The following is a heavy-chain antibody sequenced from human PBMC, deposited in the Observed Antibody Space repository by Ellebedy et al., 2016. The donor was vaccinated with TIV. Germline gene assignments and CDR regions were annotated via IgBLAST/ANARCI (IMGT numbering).Heavy chain of an antibody. D-gene: IGHD6-19*01. CDR1: GGSISSYY. J-gene: IGHJ4*02. V-gene: IGHV4-59*01. CDR2: IYYSGST. Sequence: SETLSLXXTVSGGSISSYYWSWIRQPPGKGLEWIGYIYYSGSTNYNPSLKSRVTISVDTSKNQFSLKLSSVTAADTAVYYCARMESAVAGTWPPLYYFDYWGQGTLVTVSS. CDR3: ARMESAVAGTWPPLYYFDY.